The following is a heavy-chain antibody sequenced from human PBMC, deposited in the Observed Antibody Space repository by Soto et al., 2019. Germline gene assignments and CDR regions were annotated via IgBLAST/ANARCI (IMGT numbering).Heavy chain of an antibody. CDR2: IIPIFGTA. CDR3: ARVVPAADNWFDP. CDR1: GGTFSSYA. Sequence: SVKVSCKASGGTFSSYAISWVRQAPGQGLEWMGGIIPIFGTANYAQKFQGRVTIAADESTSTAYMELSSLRSEDTAVYYCARVVPAADNWFDPWGQGTLVTVSS. D-gene: IGHD2-2*01. V-gene: IGHV1-69*13. J-gene: IGHJ5*02.